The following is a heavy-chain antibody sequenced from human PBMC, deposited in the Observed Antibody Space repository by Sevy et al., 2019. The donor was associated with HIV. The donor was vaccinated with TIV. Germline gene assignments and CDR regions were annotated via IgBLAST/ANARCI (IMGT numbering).Heavy chain of an antibody. V-gene: IGHV3-21*01. CDR2: ISSRSSYI. CDR1: GFTFSSYW. CDR3: ARDYGGIRHFQY. J-gene: IGHJ1*01. D-gene: IGHD4-17*01. Sequence: GGSLRLSCAASGFTFSSYWMSWVRQAPGKGLEWVSSISSRSSYIYYADSVKGRFTISRDNAKNSLYLQMNSLRAEDTAVYYCARDYGGIRHFQYWGQGTLVTVSS.